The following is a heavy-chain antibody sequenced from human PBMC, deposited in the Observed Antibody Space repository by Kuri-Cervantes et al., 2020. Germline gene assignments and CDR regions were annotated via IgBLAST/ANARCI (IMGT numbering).Heavy chain of an antibody. Sequence: GGSLRLSCAASGFTFSSYAMSWVRQAPGKGPEWVLLISGSGGSIYYADSVKGRFTASRDNSKNTLYLQMNSLKVEDTAIYYCAKEMTTEGNSWGHGTLVTVSS. CDR3: AKEMTTEGNS. CDR1: GFTFSSYA. D-gene: IGHD4-11*01. J-gene: IGHJ5*01. CDR2: ISGSGGSI. V-gene: IGHV3-23*01.